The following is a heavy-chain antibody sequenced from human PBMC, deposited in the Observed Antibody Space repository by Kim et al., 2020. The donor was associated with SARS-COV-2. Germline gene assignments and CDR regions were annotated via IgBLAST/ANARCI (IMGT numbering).Heavy chain of an antibody. Sequence: GGSLRLSCAASGFTFSSYAMSWVRQAPGKGLEWVSAISGSGGSTYYADSVKGRFTISRDNSKNTLYLQMNSLRAEDTAVYYCAKVGSVGVVPAAIWGWYCCDYWGQGTLVTVSS. D-gene: IGHD2-2*02. CDR1: GFTFSSYA. J-gene: IGHJ4*02. CDR3: AKVGSVGVVPAAIWGWYCCDY. V-gene: IGHV3-23*01. CDR2: ISGSGGST.